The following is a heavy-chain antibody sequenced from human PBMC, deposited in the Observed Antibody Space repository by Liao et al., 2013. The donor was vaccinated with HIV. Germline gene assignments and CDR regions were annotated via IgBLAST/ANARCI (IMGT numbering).Heavy chain of an antibody. CDR3: ARAYFGVVPYYMDV. Sequence: QVQLQQWGAGLLKPSETLSLTCAVYGGSFSGYYWSWIRQPPGKGLEWIGEINHSGSTNYNPSLKSRVTISVDTSKNQFSLKLSSVTAADTAVYYCARAYFGVVPYYMDVWGKGTTVTVSS. CDR1: GGSFSGYY. V-gene: IGHV4-34*01. J-gene: IGHJ6*03. D-gene: IGHD3-3*01. CDR2: INHSGST.